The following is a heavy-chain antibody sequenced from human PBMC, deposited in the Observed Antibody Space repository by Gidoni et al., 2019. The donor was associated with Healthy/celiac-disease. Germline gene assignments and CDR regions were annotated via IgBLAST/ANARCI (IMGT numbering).Heavy chain of an antibody. V-gene: IGHV4-34*01. CDR3: ARGEKYGDWTFDY. CDR1: GGSFSGYY. D-gene: IGHD4-17*01. J-gene: IGHJ4*02. Sequence: QVQLQQWGAGLLKPSETLSLTCAVYGGSFSGYYWSWIRQPPGKGLEWIGEINHSGSTNYNPSLKSRVTISVDTSKNQFSLKLSSVTAADTAVYYCARGEKYGDWTFDYWGQGTLVTVSS. CDR2: INHSGST.